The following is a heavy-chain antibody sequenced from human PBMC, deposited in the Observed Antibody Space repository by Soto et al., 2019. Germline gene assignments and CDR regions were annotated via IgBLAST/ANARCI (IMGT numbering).Heavy chain of an antibody. Sequence: ASVKVSCKASGYTFTGYYMHWVRQAPGQGLEWMGWINPNSGGTNYAQKFQGWVTMTRDTSISTAYMELSRLRSDDTAVYYCARHALGPSPYNWNSQGGAFDIWGQGTMVTVSS. J-gene: IGHJ3*02. CDR1: GYTFTGYY. V-gene: IGHV1-2*04. CDR2: INPNSGGT. D-gene: IGHD1-7*01. CDR3: ARHALGPSPYNWNSQGGAFDI.